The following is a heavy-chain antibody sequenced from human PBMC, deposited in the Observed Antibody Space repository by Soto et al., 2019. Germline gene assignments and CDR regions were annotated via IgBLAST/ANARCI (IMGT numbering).Heavy chain of an antibody. D-gene: IGHD3-3*01. V-gene: IGHV3-30*18. J-gene: IGHJ4*02. CDR1: GFTFSSYG. CDR3: AKDPGGYDFWSGY. Sequence: GSLRLSCVASGFTFSSYGMHWVRQAPGKGLEWVAVISYDGSNKYYADSVKGRFTISRDNSKNTLYLQMNSLRAEDTAVYYCAKDPGGYDFWSGYWGQGTLVTVSS. CDR2: ISYDGSNK.